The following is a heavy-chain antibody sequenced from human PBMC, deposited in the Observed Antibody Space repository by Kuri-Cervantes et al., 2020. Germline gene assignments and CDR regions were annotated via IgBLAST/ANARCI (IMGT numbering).Heavy chain of an antibody. J-gene: IGHJ6*02. D-gene: IGHD2-2*02. CDR1: GFTFSDYY. Sequence: GESLKISCAASGFTFSDYYMSWIRQAPGKGLEWVSYISSSGSTIYYADSVKGRFTISRDNAKNSLYLQMNSLRAEDTAVYYCAKGLLYCSSTSCYTVYYYYYGMDVWGQGTTVTVSS. CDR2: ISSSGSTI. CDR3: AKGLLYCSSTSCYTVYYYYYGMDV. V-gene: IGHV3-11*04.